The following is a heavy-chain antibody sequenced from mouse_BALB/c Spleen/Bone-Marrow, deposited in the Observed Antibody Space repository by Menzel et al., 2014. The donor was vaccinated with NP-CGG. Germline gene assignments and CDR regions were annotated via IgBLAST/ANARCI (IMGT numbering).Heavy chain of an antibody. CDR1: GYSFNSYW. CDR3: TRETIYYGNPFAY. Sequence: VQLQQSGTVLARPGASVKMSCKASGYSFNSYWMHWVKQRPGQGLEWIGAIHPRKSDTTYNQKFKGKAKLTAVTSASTAYMELSSLTNEDSAVYYCTRETIYYGNPFAYWGQGTLVTVSA. D-gene: IGHD2-1*01. CDR2: IHPRKSDT. V-gene: IGHV1-5*01. J-gene: IGHJ3*01.